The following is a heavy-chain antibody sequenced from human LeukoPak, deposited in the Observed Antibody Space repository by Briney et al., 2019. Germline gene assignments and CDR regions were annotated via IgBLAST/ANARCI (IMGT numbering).Heavy chain of an antibody. CDR1: GYSISSGYY. CDR2: IYHSGST. V-gene: IGHV4-38-2*02. CDR3: ARDDRDGYNHDAFDI. Sequence: SETLSLTCTVSGYSISSGYYWGWIRQPPGKGLEWIGSIYHSGSTYYNPSLKSRVTISVDTSKNQFSLKLSSVTAADTAVSYCARDDRDGYNHDAFDIWGQGTMVTVSS. J-gene: IGHJ3*02. D-gene: IGHD5-24*01.